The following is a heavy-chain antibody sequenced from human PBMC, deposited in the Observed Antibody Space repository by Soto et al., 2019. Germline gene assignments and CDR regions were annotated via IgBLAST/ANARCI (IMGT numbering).Heavy chain of an antibody. D-gene: IGHD2-2*03. V-gene: IGHV3-33*01. CDR2: IWYDGSNK. Sequence: QVHLVESGGGVVQPGRSLRLSCVASGFTFRTHGMHWVRQAPGKGLEWVAVIWYDGSNKYYADSVKGRFTISRDNSKNPLYLQTDSLRAEDTAVYYCARDPGYCTRSSCSTYYFDFWGQGTQVSVSA. CDR3: ARDPGYCTRSSCSTYYFDF. J-gene: IGHJ4*02. CDR1: GFTFRTHG.